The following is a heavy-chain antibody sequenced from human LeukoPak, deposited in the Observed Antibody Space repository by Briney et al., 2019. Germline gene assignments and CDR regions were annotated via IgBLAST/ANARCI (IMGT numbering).Heavy chain of an antibody. D-gene: IGHD3-3*01. V-gene: IGHV1-2*02. CDR3: ARAPATYDFNWFDP. CDR1: GYTFTDSY. CDR2: IYSNSDIT. J-gene: IGHJ5*02. Sequence: ASVKVSCKASGYTFTDSYIHWVRQAPGQGLEWMGWIYSNSDITYYAQKYQGRVTMTRDMFISTAFMELTRLTYDDTAVYYCARAPATYDFNWFDPWGQGTLVTVSS.